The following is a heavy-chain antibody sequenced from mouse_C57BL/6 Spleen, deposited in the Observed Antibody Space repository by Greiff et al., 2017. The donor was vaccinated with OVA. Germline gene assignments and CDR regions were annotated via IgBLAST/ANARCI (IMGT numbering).Heavy chain of an antibody. V-gene: IGHV1-59*01. CDR2: IDPSDSYT. CDR1: GYTFTSYW. CDR3: ARPRGSSYYAMDY. J-gene: IGHJ4*01. Sequence: QVQLQQPGAELVRPGTSVKLSCKASGYTFTSYWMHWVKQRPGQGLEWIGVIDPSDSYTNYNQKFKGKATLTVDTSSSTAYMQLSSLTSEDSAVYYCARPRGSSYYAMDYWGQGTSVTVSS. D-gene: IGHD1-1*01.